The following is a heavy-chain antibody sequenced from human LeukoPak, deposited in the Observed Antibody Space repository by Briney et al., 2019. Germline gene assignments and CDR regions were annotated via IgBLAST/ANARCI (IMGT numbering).Heavy chain of an antibody. J-gene: IGHJ4*02. Sequence: SETLSLTCAVYGGSFSGYYWSWIRQPPGKGLEWIGEINHSGSTNYYPSLKSRVTISVDTSKNQFSLKLSSVTAADTAVYYCARAQWLHYFDYWGQGTLVTVSS. D-gene: IGHD6-19*01. CDR3: ARAQWLHYFDY. CDR2: INHSGST. V-gene: IGHV4-34*01. CDR1: GGSFSGYY.